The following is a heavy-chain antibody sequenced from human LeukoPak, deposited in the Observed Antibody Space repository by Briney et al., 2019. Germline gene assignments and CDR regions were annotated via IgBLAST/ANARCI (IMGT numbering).Heavy chain of an antibody. CDR3: VRDRGTYRPIDY. CDR2: ISGSGGST. CDR1: GFTFSSYA. Sequence: PGGSLRLSCAASGFTFSSYAMSWVRQAPGEGLEWVSAISGSGGSTYYADSVKGRFTISKDNSKNTLYLQMNSLRAEDTAVYYCVRDRGTYRPIDYWGQGTLVTVSS. J-gene: IGHJ4*02. D-gene: IGHD1-26*01. V-gene: IGHV3-23*01.